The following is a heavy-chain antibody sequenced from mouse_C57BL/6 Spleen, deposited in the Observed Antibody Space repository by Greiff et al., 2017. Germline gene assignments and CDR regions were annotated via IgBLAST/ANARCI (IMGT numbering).Heavy chain of an antibody. D-gene: IGHD1-1*01. CDR3: ARDGYYGSSPSWFAY. CDR2: ISDGGSYT. Sequence: EVHLVESGGGLVKPGGSLKLSCAASGFTFSSYAMSWVRQTPEKRLEWVATISDGGSYTYYPDNVKGRFTISRDNAKNNLYLQMSHLKSEDTAMYYCARDGYYGSSPSWFAYWGQGTLVTVSA. CDR1: GFTFSSYA. V-gene: IGHV5-4*01. J-gene: IGHJ3*01.